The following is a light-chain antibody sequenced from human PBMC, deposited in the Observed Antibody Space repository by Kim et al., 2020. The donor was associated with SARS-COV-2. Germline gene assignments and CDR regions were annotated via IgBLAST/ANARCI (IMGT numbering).Light chain of an antibody. J-gene: IGKJ4*01. Sequence: SPGERATLSCRASQSINSRFLAWYQQSPGQAPRLLIYGASSRATGIPDRFSGSGSGTDFTLTITRLEPEDVAVYFCQHYDNSPLTFGGGTKVDIK. V-gene: IGKV3-20*01. CDR2: GAS. CDR3: QHYDNSPLT. CDR1: QSINSRF.